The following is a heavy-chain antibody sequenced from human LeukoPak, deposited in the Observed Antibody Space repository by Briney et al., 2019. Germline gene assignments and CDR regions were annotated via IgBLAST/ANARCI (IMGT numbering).Heavy chain of an antibody. CDR2: FHISETT. CDR1: GGSISGYF. Sequence: SDTLSLTCTVSGGSISGYFWHWIRHPAGKGLEWIGRFHISETTIYNPSLKSRVTMSVDTSNNHFSLNLSSVTAADTAVYYCARGYRISEIRFFEWLLDYWGQGYLVTVSS. D-gene: IGHD3-3*01. J-gene: IGHJ4*02. CDR3: ARGYRISEIRFFEWLLDY. V-gene: IGHV4-4*07.